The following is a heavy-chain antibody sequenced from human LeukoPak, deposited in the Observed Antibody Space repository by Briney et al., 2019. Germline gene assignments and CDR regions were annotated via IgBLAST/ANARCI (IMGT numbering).Heavy chain of an antibody. Sequence: GGSLRLSCAASGFTFSSYAMSWVRQAPGKGLEWVSAISGSGGSTYYADSVKGRSTISRDNSKNTLYLQMNSLRAEDTAVYYCAKVRDGYNTFDYWGQGTLVTVSS. CDR2: ISGSGGST. CDR1: GFTFSSYA. D-gene: IGHD5-24*01. V-gene: IGHV3-23*01. CDR3: AKVRDGYNTFDY. J-gene: IGHJ4*02.